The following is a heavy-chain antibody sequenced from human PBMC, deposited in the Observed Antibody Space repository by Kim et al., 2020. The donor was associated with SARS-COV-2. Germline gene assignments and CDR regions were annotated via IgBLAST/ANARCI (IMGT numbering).Heavy chain of an antibody. CDR3: ARERPVLWFGELPSFDY. J-gene: IGHJ4*02. CDR2: INHSGST. CDR1: GGSFSGYY. D-gene: IGHD3-10*01. V-gene: IGHV4-34*01. Sequence: SETLSLTCAVYGGSFSGYYWSWIRQPPGKGLEWIGEINHSGSTNYNPSLKSRVTISVDTSKNQFSLKLSSATAADTAVYYCARERPVLWFGELPSFDYWGQGTLVTVSS.